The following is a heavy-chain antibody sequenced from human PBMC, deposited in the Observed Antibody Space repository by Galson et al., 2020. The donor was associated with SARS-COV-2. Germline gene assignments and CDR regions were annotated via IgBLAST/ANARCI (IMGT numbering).Heavy chain of an antibody. CDR3: ARACPVPRGAFDI. CDR1: GGSFSGYY. V-gene: IGHV4-34*01. CDR2: INHSGST. J-gene: IGHJ3*02. D-gene: IGHD3-10*01. Sequence: SETLSLTCAVYGGSFSGYYWSWIRQPPGKGLEWIGEINHSGSTNYNPSLKSQVTISVDTSKNQFSLKLTSVTAADTAVYDCARACPVPRGAFDIWCQGTMVTVSS.